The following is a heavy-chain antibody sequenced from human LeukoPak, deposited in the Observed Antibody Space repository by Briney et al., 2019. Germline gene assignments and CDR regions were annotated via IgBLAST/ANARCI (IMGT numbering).Heavy chain of an antibody. D-gene: IGHD5/OR15-5a*01. CDR1: GGSMSPYH. V-gene: IGHV4-59*12. CDR2: IYYSGST. Sequence: PSETLSLTCTVSGGSMSPYHWGWIRQPPVKGLEWTGYIYYSGSTNYNPSLNSRVTISVDTSKNQFSLRLSSVTAADTAIYYCAREVSGRFDYWGQGTLVTVSS. CDR3: AREVSGRFDY. J-gene: IGHJ4*02.